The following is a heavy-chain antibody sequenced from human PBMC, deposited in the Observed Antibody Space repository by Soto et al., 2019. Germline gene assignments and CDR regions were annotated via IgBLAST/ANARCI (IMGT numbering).Heavy chain of an antibody. CDR1: GGSVSSGSYY. J-gene: IGHJ4*02. D-gene: IGHD3-10*01. Sequence: PSETLSLTCTVSGGSVSSGSYYWSWIRQTPGKGLEWIGYIYYSGSTNYNPSLKSRVTISVDTSKNQFSLKLSSVTAADTAVYYCASTSAMWFGELLWAYWGQGTLVTVSS. CDR3: ASTSAMWFGELLWAY. V-gene: IGHV4-61*01. CDR2: IYYSGST.